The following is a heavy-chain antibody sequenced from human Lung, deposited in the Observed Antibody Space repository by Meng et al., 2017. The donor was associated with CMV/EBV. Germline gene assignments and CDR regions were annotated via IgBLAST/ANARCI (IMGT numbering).Heavy chain of an antibody. Sequence: GGSXRLSCVASGFTFSSYTMNWVRQAPGKGLEWVSSISGGSDYMYYADSMKGRVTISRDNAKNSLFLQLNSLRAEDTAVYYCTKDRGLASGWFIHWGQGTXVTVSS. CDR2: ISGGSDYM. J-gene: IGHJ4*02. D-gene: IGHD6-13*01. CDR1: GFTFSSYT. CDR3: TKDRGLASGWFIH. V-gene: IGHV3-21*01.